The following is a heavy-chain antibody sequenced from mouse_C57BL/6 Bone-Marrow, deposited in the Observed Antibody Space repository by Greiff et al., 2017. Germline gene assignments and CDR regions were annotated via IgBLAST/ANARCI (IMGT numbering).Heavy chain of an antibody. CDR2: IYPSDSET. J-gene: IGHJ2*01. Sequence: QVQLQQPGAELVRPGSSVKLSCKASGYTFTSYWMDWVKQRPGQGLEWIGNIYPSDSETHYNQKFKDKATLTVDKSSSTAYMQLSSLTSEDSAVYYCARMGYYSNYVFFDYWDQGTTLTVSS. CDR1: GYTFTSYW. CDR3: ARMGYYSNYVFFDY. V-gene: IGHV1-61*01. D-gene: IGHD2-5*01.